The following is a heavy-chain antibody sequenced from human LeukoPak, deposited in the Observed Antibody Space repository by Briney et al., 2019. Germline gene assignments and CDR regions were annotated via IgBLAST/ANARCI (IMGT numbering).Heavy chain of an antibody. V-gene: IGHV1-69*13. J-gene: IGHJ4*02. CDR3: ARSPDYDSSGYYQNYFDH. CDR2: IIPIFGTA. Sequence: ASVKVSCKASGGTFSSYAISWVRQAPGQGLEWMGGIIPIFGTANYAQKFQGRVTITADESASTAYMELSSLRSEDTAVYYCARSPDYDSSGYYQNYFDHWGQGTLVTVSS. CDR1: GGTFSSYA. D-gene: IGHD3-22*01.